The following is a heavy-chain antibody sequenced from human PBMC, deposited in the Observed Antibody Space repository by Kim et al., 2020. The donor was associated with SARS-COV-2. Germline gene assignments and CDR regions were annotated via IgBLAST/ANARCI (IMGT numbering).Heavy chain of an antibody. D-gene: IGHD3-10*01. CDR2: IYSGGST. J-gene: IGHJ4*02. CDR1: GFTVSSNY. Sequence: GGSLRLSCAASGFTVSSNYMSWVRQAPGKGLEWVSVIYSGGSTYYADSAKVRFTISRDNSKNTRYLLMNSLRAEDTAVYYCARAGLWFGETLTYYFDYWGQGTLVTVST. V-gene: IGHV3-66*01. CDR3: ARAGLWFGETLTYYFDY.